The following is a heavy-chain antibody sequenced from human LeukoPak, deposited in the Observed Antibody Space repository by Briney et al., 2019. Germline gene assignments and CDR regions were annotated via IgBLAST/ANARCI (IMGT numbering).Heavy chain of an antibody. V-gene: IGHV4-61*09. CDR2: IYTSGST. CDR3: ARAGGSVGWYGTIDS. Sequence: SETLSLTYTVSGGSISSGSYYWSWIRQPAGKGLEWIGHIYTSGSTSYNPSLQSRVTISVDTSNHEFSLKLTSVTAADTAVYYCARAGGSVGWYGTIDSWGQGTLVTVSS. CDR1: GGSISSGSYY. J-gene: IGHJ4*02. D-gene: IGHD6-19*01.